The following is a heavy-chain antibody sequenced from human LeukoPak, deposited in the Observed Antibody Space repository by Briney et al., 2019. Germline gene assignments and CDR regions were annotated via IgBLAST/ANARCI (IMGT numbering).Heavy chain of an antibody. V-gene: IGHV3-64D*06. D-gene: IGHD1-1*01. CDR1: GFTFSSYA. J-gene: IGHJ6*02. CDR2: ISSNGGST. Sequence: GGSLRLSCSASGFTFSSYAMHWVRPAPGKGLEDVSAISSNGGSTYYADSVKGRFTISRDNSKNTLYLQMSSLRAEDTAVYYCVNEVGTYYYGMDVWSQGTTVTVSS. CDR3: VNEVGTYYYGMDV.